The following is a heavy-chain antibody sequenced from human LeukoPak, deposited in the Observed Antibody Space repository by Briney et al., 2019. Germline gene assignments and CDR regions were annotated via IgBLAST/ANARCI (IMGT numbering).Heavy chain of an antibody. J-gene: IGHJ4*02. Sequence: ASVKVSCKASGYTFTGYYMHWVRQASGQGLEWMGRINPNSGGTNYAQKFQGRVTMTRDTSISTAYMELSRLRSDDTAVYYCARERSVRGGYNYFDYWGQGTLVTVSS. V-gene: IGHV1-2*06. D-gene: IGHD5-12*01. CDR3: ARERSVRGGYNYFDY. CDR2: INPNSGGT. CDR1: GYTFTGYY.